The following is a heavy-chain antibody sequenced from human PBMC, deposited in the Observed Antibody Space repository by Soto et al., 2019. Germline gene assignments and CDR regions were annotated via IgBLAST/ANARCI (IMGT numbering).Heavy chain of an antibody. D-gene: IGHD6-13*01. Sequence: GGSLRLSCAASGFTFSNTWMSWVRQAPGKGLEWVGRIKNKIEGGPTDNAKNSLYLQMSSLRAEDTAVYYCARDLNAHYGSIWYDAFDIWGQGTMVTVSS. CDR1: GFTFSNTW. J-gene: IGHJ3*02. CDR2: IKNKIEGGPT. CDR3: ARDLNAHYGSIWYDAFDI. V-gene: IGHV3-15*01.